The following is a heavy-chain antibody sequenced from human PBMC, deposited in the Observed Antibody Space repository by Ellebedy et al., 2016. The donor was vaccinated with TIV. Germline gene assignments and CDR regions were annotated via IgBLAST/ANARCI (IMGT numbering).Heavy chain of an antibody. J-gene: IGHJ5*02. CDR1: GGSSSGYY. CDR2: INHSGST. CDR3: ARVRIMITFGGVIVAIFDP. D-gene: IGHD3-16*02. Sequence: SETLSLTCAVYGGSSSGYYWSRIRQPPGKGLAWIGEINHSGSTNYNPSLKSRVTISVDTSKNQFSLKLSSVTAADTAVYYCARVRIMITFGGVIVAIFDPWGQGTLVTVSS. V-gene: IGHV4-34*01.